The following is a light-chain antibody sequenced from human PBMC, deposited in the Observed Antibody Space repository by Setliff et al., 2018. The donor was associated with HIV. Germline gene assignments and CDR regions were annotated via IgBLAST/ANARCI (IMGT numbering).Light chain of an antibody. J-gene: IGLJ1*01. CDR1: GSDVGSYNL. Sequence: QSVLTQPASVSGSPGQSITIPCTGTGSDVGSYNLASWDQVHPGKAPKFIIYEDNKRPSGVSNRFSGFKSGNTASLTISGLQAEDEADYYCCSYAGTSLPYVFGTGTKVTVL. CDR2: EDN. V-gene: IGLV2-23*01. CDR3: CSYAGTSLPYV.